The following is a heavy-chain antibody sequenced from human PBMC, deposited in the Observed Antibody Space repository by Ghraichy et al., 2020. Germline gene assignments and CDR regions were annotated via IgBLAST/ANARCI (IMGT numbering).Heavy chain of an antibody. CDR2: IYPGDYDT. CDR3: ARLGYCSGGSCYSHAPWKFDY. Sequence: GESLNISCKGSGYSFTSYWIGWVRQMPGKGPEWMGIIYPGDYDTRHSPSFQGQVTISVDKSISTAYVKWSSLKASDTAMYYCARLGYCSGGSCYSHAPWKFDYWGQGTLVTVSS. D-gene: IGHD2-15*01. CDR1: GYSFTSYW. V-gene: IGHV5-51*01. J-gene: IGHJ4*02.